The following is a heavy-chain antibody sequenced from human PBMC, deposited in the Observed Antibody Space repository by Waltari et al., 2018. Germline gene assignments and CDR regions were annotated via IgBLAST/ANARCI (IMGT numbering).Heavy chain of an antibody. D-gene: IGHD3-22*01. V-gene: IGHV4-4*07. CDR1: GGSISSYY. CDR2: IYTSGST. Sequence: QVQLQESGPGLVKPSETLSLTCTVSGGSISSYYWSWIRQPAGKGLEWIGRIYTSGSTNYNPTPKSRVTSSVATSRNRFSRRRSSVTAADTALYYCARAGPAYDSSGYYFWYFDLWGRGTLVTVSS. J-gene: IGHJ2*01. CDR3: ARAGPAYDSSGYYFWYFDL.